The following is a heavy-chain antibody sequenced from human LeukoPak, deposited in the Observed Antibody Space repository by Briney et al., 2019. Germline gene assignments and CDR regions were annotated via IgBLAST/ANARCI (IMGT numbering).Heavy chain of an antibody. Sequence: PGGSLRLSCTASGFTFSSYAMSWVRQTPGKGLEWVSAISGSGGSRYYADSVKGRFTISRDNSENTLYLQMNSLRAEDTAVYYCTSSPEVEYFQHWGQGTLVTVSS. V-gene: IGHV3-23*01. CDR1: GFTFSSYA. J-gene: IGHJ1*01. D-gene: IGHD2-2*01. CDR2: ISGSGGSR. CDR3: TSSPEVEYFQH.